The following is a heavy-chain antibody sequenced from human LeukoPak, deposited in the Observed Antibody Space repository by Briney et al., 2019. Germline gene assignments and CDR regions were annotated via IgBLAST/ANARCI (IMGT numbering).Heavy chain of an antibody. CDR1: GFTFSSYS. CDR2: ISSSSSYI. J-gene: IGHJ6*02. D-gene: IGHD3-3*01. CDR3: ARDLGLTIFGVVIKSHYYYGMDV. V-gene: IGHV3-21*01. Sequence: GGSLRLSCAASGFTFSSYSMNWVRQAPGKGLERVSSISSSSSYIYYADSVKGRFTISRDNAKNSLYLQMNSLRAEDTAVYYCARDLGLTIFGVVIKSHYYYGMDVWGQGTTVTVSS.